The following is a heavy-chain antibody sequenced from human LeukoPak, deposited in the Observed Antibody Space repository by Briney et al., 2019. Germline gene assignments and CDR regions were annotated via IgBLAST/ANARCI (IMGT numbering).Heavy chain of an antibody. V-gene: IGHV1-46*01. CDR1: GYTFTSYY. J-gene: IGHJ5*02. CDR2: INPSGGST. Sequence: ASVKVSCKASGYTFTSYYTHWVRQAPGQGLEWMGIINPSGGSTSYAQKFQGRVTMTRDTSTSTVYMELSSLRSEDTAVYYCAKVYCGGDCSYNWFDPWGQGTLVTVSS. D-gene: IGHD2-21*02. CDR3: AKVYCGGDCSYNWFDP.